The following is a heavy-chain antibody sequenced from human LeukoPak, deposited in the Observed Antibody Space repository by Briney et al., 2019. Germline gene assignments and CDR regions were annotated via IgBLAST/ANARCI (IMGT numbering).Heavy chain of an antibody. D-gene: IGHD2-2*01. Sequence: PGGSLRLSCAASGFTFYDYAMHWVRQAPGKGLEWVSGINWNSGSVAYADSVKGRFTISRDNAKNSLYLQMNSLRAEDTALYYCAKTKSSLSSNWSDYWGQGTLVTVSS. V-gene: IGHV3-9*01. J-gene: IGHJ4*02. CDR2: INWNSGSV. CDR3: AKTKSSLSSNWSDY. CDR1: GFTFYDYA.